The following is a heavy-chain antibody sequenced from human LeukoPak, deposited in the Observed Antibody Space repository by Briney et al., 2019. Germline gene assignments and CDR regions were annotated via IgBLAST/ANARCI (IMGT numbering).Heavy chain of an antibody. D-gene: IGHD2-2*01. CDR3: ARGDSYCSSTSCYYYFDY. CDR2: IYTSGST. V-gene: IGHV4-4*07. J-gene: IGHJ4*02. CDR1: GGSISSYY. Sequence: SETLSLXCTVSGGSISSYYWSWIRQPAGKGLEWIGRIYTSGSTNYNPSLKSRVTMSVDTSKNQFSLKLSSVTAADTAVYYCARGDSYCSSTSCYYYFDYWGQGTLVTVSS.